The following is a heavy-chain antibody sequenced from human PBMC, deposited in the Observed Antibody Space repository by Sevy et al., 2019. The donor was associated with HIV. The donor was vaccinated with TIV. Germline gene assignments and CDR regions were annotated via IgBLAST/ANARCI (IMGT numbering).Heavy chain of an antibody. J-gene: IGHJ6*02. V-gene: IGHV1-8*01. Sequence: ASVKVSCKASGYTFTSYDINSVRQATGQGLEWMGWMNPNSGNTGYAQKFQGRVTMTRNTSISTAYMELSSLRSEDTAVYYCARNGLTMVRGVILRDYYYGMDVWGQGTTVTVSS. CDR1: GYTFTSYD. CDR2: MNPNSGNT. CDR3: ARNGLTMVRGVILRDYYYGMDV. D-gene: IGHD3-10*01.